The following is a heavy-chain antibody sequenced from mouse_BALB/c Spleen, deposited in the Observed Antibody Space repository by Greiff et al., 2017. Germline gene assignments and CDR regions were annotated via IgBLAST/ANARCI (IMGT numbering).Heavy chain of an antibody. D-gene: IGHD2-4*01. CDR3: ARGYYDYAMDY. J-gene: IGHJ4*01. CDR2: IWAGGST. Sequence: VKLLESGPGLVAPSQSLSITCTVSGFSLTSYGVHWVRQPPGKGLEWLGVIWAGGSTNYTSALMSRLSISKDNSKSQFFLKMNSLQTDDTAMYYCARGYYDYAMDYWGQGTSVTVSS. CDR1: GFSLTSYG. V-gene: IGHV2-9*02.